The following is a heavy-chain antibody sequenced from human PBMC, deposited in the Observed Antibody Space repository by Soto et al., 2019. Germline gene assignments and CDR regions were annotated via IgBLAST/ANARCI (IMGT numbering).Heavy chain of an antibody. D-gene: IGHD1-26*01. CDR1: GFTFNSYA. Sequence: EVQLLESGGGLVQPGGSLRLSCAASGFTFNSYAMSWVRQAPGKGLEWVSHIGANGDSIYYGDSVKGRFTISRDNSKNTLYLQMTGLGAEDTAVNYVTGGSNSVYWGQGTLVTVSS. CDR3: TGGSNSVY. V-gene: IGHV3-23*01. J-gene: IGHJ4*02. CDR2: IGANGDSI.